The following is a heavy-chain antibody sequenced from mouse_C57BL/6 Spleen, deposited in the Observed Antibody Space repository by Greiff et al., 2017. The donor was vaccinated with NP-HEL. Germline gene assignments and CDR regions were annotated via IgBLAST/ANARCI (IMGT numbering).Heavy chain of an antibody. V-gene: IGHV5-17*01. Sequence: VQLQQSGGGLVKPGGSLKLSCAASGYTFSDYGMHWVRQAPEKGLEWVAYISSGSSTTHYADTVKGRSTMSRDNAKNTLFLQMTSLRSEDTAMYYCARSYYGSSYDWFAYWGPGTLVTVSA. CDR2: ISSGSSTT. D-gene: IGHD1-1*01. CDR1: GYTFSDYG. CDR3: ARSYYGSSYDWFAY. J-gene: IGHJ3*01.